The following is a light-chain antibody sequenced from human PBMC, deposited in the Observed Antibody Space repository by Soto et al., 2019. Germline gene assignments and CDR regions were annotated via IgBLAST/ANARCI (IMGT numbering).Light chain of an antibody. CDR1: QSVSSNY. CDR3: QQYGSSPRT. Sequence: EVVLTQSPGTLSLSPGERATLSCRASQSVSSNYLAWYQQKAGQAPSLLIYAASSRATGIPDRFSGSGSETDFTLTISRLEPEDFAVYYCQQYGSSPRTFGQGTKVELK. V-gene: IGKV3-20*01. CDR2: AAS. J-gene: IGKJ1*01.